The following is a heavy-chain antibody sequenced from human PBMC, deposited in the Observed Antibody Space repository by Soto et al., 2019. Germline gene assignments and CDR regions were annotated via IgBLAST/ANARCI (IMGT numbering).Heavy chain of an antibody. J-gene: IGHJ6*02. V-gene: IGHV3-33*01. CDR2: IWYDGSNK. CDR1: GFTFSSYG. Sequence: GGSLRLSCAASGFTFSSYGMHWVRQAPGKGLEWVAVIWYDGSNKYYADSVKGRFTISRDNSKNTLYLQMNSLRAEDTAVYYCARDRSYYGSGSYFGRYYYYYGMDVWGQGTTVTVSS. CDR3: ARDRSYYGSGSYFGRYYYYYGMDV. D-gene: IGHD3-10*01.